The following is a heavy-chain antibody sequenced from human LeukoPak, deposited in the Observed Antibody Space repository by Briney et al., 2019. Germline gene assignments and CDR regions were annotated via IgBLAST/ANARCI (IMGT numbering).Heavy chain of an antibody. V-gene: IGHV4-59*08. CDR3: ARNYYDSSGYYPFDY. Sequence: SETLSLTCTVSGGSISSYYWSWIRQPPGKGLECFGYISYSGSTNYNPSLKSRVTISVDTSKNQFSLKLSSVTAADTAVYYCARNYYDSSGYYPFDYWGQGTLVTVSS. CDR1: GGSISSYY. J-gene: IGHJ4*02. D-gene: IGHD3-22*01. CDR2: ISYSGST.